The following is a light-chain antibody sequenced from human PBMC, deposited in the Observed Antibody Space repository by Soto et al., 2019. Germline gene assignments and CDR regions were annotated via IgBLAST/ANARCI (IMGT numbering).Light chain of an antibody. CDR1: QSVSRN. J-gene: IGKJ4*01. CDR3: QQYNHWSSIS. CDR2: YAS. V-gene: IGKV3-15*01. Sequence: EIVMTQSPATLSVSPGERATLSCRASQSVSRNLAWYQQKPGQAPRLLISYASTRATGIPARFSGSGSGTDFPLSISSLQSEDFALYNCQQYNHWSSISFGGGTKVDVK.